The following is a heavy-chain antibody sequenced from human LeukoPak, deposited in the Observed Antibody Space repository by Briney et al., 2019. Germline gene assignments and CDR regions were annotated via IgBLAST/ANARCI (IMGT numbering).Heavy chain of an antibody. J-gene: IGHJ4*02. V-gene: IGHV3-74*03. CDR3: AREKGSSNYNS. D-gene: IGHD4-11*01. CDR1: GFTFNTYW. Sequence: GGSLRLSCAASGFTFNTYWMHWVRQVPGKGLVWLSRINGDGSSTAYADSVKGRFTISRDNPKNTLYLQINSLRVEDTAVYHCAREKGSSNYNSWGQGTLVTVSS. CDR2: INGDGSST.